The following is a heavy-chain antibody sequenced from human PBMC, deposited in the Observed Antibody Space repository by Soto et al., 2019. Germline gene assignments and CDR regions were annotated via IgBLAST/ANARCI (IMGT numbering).Heavy chain of an antibody. Sequence: GGSLRLSCAASGFTFSSYAMSWVRQAPGKGLEWVSAISGSGGSTYYADSVKGRFTISRDNSKNTLYLQMNSLRAEDTAVYYCEKDLRDYGDSVDYYYMDVWGRGTTVTVSS. CDR3: EKDLRDYGDSVDYYYMDV. CDR2: ISGSGGST. CDR1: GFTFSSYA. D-gene: IGHD4-17*01. V-gene: IGHV3-23*01. J-gene: IGHJ6*03.